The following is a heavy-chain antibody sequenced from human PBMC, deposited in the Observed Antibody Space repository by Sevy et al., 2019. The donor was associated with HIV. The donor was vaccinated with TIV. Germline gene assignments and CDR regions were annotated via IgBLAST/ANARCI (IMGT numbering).Heavy chain of an antibody. CDR1: GGSISTYY. CDR3: ARNDFWSGAPDY. V-gene: IGHV4-59*01. CDR2: IYYTGRT. Sequence: SETLSLTCTVSGGSISTYYWSWIRQSPGKGLEWIGYIYYTGRTWYTPSLKSRATISVDKPKNQFSLELRSVTAADTAVYFCARNDFWSGAPDYWGPGNLVTVS. J-gene: IGHJ4*02. D-gene: IGHD3-3*01.